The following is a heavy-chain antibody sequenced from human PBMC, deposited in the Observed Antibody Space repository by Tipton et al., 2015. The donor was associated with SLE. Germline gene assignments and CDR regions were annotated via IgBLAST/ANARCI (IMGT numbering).Heavy chain of an antibody. CDR3: ARHDFRQWLPYYFDS. CDR2: IDYSGST. J-gene: IGHJ4*02. V-gene: IGHV4-39*07. D-gene: IGHD6-19*01. CDR1: GGSISSSDYY. Sequence: TLSLTCTVSGGSISSSDYYWGWIRQPPGKGLEWIGSIDYSGSTYYNPSLKSRVIMSIDTFQKQFSLQLSSVTAADTAMYYCARHDFRQWLPYYFDSWGRGILVAVSS.